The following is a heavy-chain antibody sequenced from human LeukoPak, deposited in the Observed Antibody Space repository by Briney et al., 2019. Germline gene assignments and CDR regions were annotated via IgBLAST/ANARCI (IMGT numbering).Heavy chain of an antibody. V-gene: IGHV3-7*01. CDR2: IKQDGSEK. J-gene: IGHJ5*02. CDR1: GIIITSYW. CDR3: ASHSYGYNH. Sequence: GGSLRLSCAASGIIITSYWMSWVRQTPGKGLEWVANIKQDGSEKNYVDSVKGRFTTFRDNARISLYLQMNSLRAEDTAVYYCASHSYGYNHWGQGTLVIVSS. D-gene: IGHD3-16*01.